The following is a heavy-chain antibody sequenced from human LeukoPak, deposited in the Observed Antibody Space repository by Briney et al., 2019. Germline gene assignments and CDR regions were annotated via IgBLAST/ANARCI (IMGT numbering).Heavy chain of an antibody. D-gene: IGHD3-10*01. V-gene: IGHV1-46*01. J-gene: IGHJ6*02. CDR2: INPSGGST. CDR1: GYTFTSYY. CDR3: ARGRLRFGELSSGMDV. Sequence: ASVKVSCKASGYTFTSYYMHWVRQAPGQGLEWMGIINPSGGSTSYAQKFQGRVTMTRDTSTSTVYMELSSLRSEDTAVYYCARGRLRFGELSSGMDVWGQGTTVTVSS.